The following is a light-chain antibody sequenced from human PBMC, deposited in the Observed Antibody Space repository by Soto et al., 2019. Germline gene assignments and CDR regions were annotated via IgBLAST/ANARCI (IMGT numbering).Light chain of an antibody. CDR2: EVS. V-gene: IGLV2-8*01. J-gene: IGLJ1*01. CDR3: ISYAGSDNFV. CDR1: SSDVGGYNY. Sequence: SALTQPPSASGSPGQSVTISCTGTSSDVGGYNYVSWYQQHPGKAPQLMIYEVSKRPSGVPDRFSGSKSGNTASLTVSGLQAEDEADYYCISYAGSDNFVFGTGTKLTVL.